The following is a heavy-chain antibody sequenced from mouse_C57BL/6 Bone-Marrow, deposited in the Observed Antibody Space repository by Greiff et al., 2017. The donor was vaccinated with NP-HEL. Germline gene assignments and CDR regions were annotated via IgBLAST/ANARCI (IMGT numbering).Heavy chain of an antibody. CDR2: INPSTGGT. J-gene: IGHJ2*01. V-gene: IGHV1-42*01. CDR1: GYSFTGYY. CDR3: ARGTTVVGFDY. Sequence: EVQLVESGPELVKPGASVKISCKASGYSFTGYYMNWVKQSPEKSLEWIGEINPSTGGTTYNQKFKAKATLTVDKSSSTAYMQLKSLTSEDSAVYYCARGTTVVGFDYWGQGTTLTVSS. D-gene: IGHD1-1*01.